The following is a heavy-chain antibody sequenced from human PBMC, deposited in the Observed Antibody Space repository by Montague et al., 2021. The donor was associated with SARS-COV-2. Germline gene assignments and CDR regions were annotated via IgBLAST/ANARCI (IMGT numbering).Heavy chain of an antibody. CDR1: GGSFSGYY. V-gene: IGHV4-34*01. J-gene: IGHJ5*02. CDR2: INHSGST. Sequence: SETLSLTCAVYGGSFSGYYWSWIRQPPGRGLEWIGEINHSGSTNYNPSLKSRVTISVDTSKNQFSLKLSSVTAADTAVYYCARGYDYVWGSYRYLHWFDPWGQGTLPTVSS. D-gene: IGHD3-16*02. CDR3: ARGYDYVWGSYRYLHWFDP.